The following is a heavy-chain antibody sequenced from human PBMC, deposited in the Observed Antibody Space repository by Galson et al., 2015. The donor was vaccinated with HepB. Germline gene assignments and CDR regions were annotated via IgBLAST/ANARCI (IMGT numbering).Heavy chain of an antibody. CDR1: GFTFSSYE. CDR2: ISGSGGST. Sequence: SLRLSCAASGFTFSSYEMNWVRQAPGKGLEWVSAISGSGGSTYYADSVKGRFTISRDNSKNTLYLQMNSLRAEDTAVYYCARDLKPAASLDYWGQGTLVTVSS. CDR3: ARDLKPAASLDY. D-gene: IGHD2-2*01. J-gene: IGHJ4*02. V-gene: IGHV3-23*01.